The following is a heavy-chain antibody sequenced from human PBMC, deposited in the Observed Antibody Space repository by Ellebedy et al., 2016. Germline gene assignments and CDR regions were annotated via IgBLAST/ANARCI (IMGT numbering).Heavy chain of an antibody. CDR3: VRNENERSDEPEDDLGDGY. CDR1: GFTFSHYA. CDR2: ISYDGSKK. V-gene: IGHV3-30*03. Sequence: GGSLRLSCAVSGFTFSHYAMHWVRQAPGKGLEWVAVISYDGSKKYYAASVKGRFTISRDDLNNLLYLQMDSLRPEDTAVYYCVRNENERSDEPEDDLGDGYWGQGTLVIVSS. J-gene: IGHJ4*02. D-gene: IGHD3-10*01.